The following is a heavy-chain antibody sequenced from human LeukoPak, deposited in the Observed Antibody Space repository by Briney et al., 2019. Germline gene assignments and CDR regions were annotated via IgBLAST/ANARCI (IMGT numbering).Heavy chain of an antibody. CDR2: ISGSGDNT. D-gene: IGHD3-22*01. Sequence: SCAASGFTFSSYAMSWVRQAPGKGLEWVSGISGSGDNTYYADSVKGRFTISGDNSKNTLYVQVNSLGTEDTAAYYCAKGSYYDSSGSFYFDYWGQGTLVTVSS. CDR3: AKGSYYDSSGSFYFDY. J-gene: IGHJ4*02. V-gene: IGHV3-23*01. CDR1: GFTFSSYA.